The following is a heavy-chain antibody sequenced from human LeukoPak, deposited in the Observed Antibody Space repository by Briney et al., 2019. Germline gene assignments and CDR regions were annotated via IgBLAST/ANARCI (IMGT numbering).Heavy chain of an antibody. CDR3: ARYSLVASGWHFDL. Sequence: SSETLSLTCTVSGGSVSSGSYYWTWIRQPPGKGLEWIGYISYSGSSNYNPSLKSRVTMSVDTSKNQFSLRLSSVTAADAAVYYCARYSLVASGWHFDLWGRGTLVTVSS. V-gene: IGHV4-61*01. J-gene: IGHJ2*01. D-gene: IGHD5-12*01. CDR1: GGSVSSGSYY. CDR2: ISYSGSS.